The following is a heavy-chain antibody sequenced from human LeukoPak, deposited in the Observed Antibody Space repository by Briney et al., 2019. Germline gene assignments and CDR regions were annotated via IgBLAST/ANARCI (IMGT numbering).Heavy chain of an antibody. D-gene: IGHD3-22*01. CDR2: IIPISGTA. V-gene: IGHV1-69*13. CDR3: ARAYYYDSSGYPGECMDV. J-gene: IGHJ6*02. Sequence: ASVKVSCKASGGTFSSYAISWVRQAPGQGLEWMGGIIPISGTANYAQKFQGRVTITADESTSTAYMELSSLRSEDTAVYYCARAYYYDSSGYPGECMDVWGQGTTVTVSS. CDR1: GGTFSSYA.